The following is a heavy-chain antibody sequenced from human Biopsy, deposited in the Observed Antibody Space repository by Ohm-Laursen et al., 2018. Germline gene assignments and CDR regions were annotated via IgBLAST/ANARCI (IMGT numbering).Heavy chain of an antibody. CDR3: VLASFDY. V-gene: IGHV1-46*01. J-gene: IGHJ4*02. CDR1: GYTFTGYH. Sequence: ASVKVSCKASGYTFTGYHVHWVRQAPGQGLEWMGIINPGGNSTAYTKNFQGRVTMTWDTSTTTVYMELSSLRSEDTAAYYCVLASFDYWGQGTLVTVSS. CDR2: INPGGNST.